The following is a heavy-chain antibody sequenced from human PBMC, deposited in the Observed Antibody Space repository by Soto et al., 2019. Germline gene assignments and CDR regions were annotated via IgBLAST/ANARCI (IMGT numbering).Heavy chain of an antibody. J-gene: IGHJ4*02. V-gene: IGHV2-5*02. D-gene: IGHD1-1*01. CDR1: GFSLITSEVA. Sequence: QITLKESGPPLVKPTQTLTLTCTFSGFSLITSEVAVGWIRQPPGKALEWLALIYWDDDKRYSPSLKSRLTITKDTSKNQVVLTMTNMDPVDTATYYCAHSPFTTGAYYFDYWGQGTLVTVSS. CDR2: IYWDDDK. CDR3: AHSPFTTGAYYFDY.